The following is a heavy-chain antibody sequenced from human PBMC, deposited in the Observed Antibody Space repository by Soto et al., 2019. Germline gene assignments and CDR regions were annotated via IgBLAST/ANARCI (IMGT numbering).Heavy chain of an antibody. CDR3: ARGYGGDYGMDV. CDR1: GFSFRGFE. V-gene: IGHV3-48*03. CDR2: ISTTAATI. D-gene: IGHD4-17*01. J-gene: IGHJ6*02. Sequence: GGSLRLSCAASGFSFRGFEMNWVRQAPGRGLQWLSYISTTAATIYYADSVKGRFTISRDNAKNSLYLQMNSLRADDTAVYYCARGYGGDYGMDVWGQGTTVTVSS.